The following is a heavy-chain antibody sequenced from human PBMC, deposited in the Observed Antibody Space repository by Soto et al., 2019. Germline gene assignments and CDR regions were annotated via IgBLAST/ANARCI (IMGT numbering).Heavy chain of an antibody. Sequence: ASVKVSCKASGYTFTSYAMHWVRQAPGQRLEWMGWINAGNGNTKYSQKFQGRVTITRDTSASTAYMELSSLRSEDTAVYYCARDLAAAAAAYYYYYYGMDVWGQGTTVTVSS. V-gene: IGHV1-3*01. CDR3: ARDLAAAAAAYYYYYYGMDV. CDR2: INAGNGNT. J-gene: IGHJ6*02. CDR1: GYTFTSYA. D-gene: IGHD6-13*01.